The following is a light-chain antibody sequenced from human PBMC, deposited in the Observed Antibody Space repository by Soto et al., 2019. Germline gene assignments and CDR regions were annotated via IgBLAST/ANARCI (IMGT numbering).Light chain of an antibody. CDR3: QQRTNWPLT. CDR2: DAS. V-gene: IGKV3-11*01. CDR1: QSVRRY. Sequence: EIVLTQSPATLSLSPGERATLPCRASQSVRRYLAWYQQKPGQAPRLLIYDASNRATGIPARFSGSGSGTDFTLTISSLEPEDFAVYHCQQRTNWPLTFGGGTKVEIK. J-gene: IGKJ4*01.